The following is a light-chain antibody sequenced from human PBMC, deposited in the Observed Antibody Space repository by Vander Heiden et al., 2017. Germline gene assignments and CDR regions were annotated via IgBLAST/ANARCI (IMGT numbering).Light chain of an antibody. Sequence: QSALTQPASVSGSPGQSITISCAGSSSNIGIYNLVSWYQQHPGKAPKLMIYDVSKRPSGVSNRFSCSTSGNTASLTISGLRAEDEADYYCCSSAGSSTFYLVFGGGTKLTVL. CDR1: SSNIGIYNL. CDR3: CSSAGSSTFYLV. V-gene: IGLV2-23*02. J-gene: IGLJ2*01. CDR2: DVS.